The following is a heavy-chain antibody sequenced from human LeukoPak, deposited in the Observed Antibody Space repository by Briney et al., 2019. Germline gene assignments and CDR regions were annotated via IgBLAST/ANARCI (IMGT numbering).Heavy chain of an antibody. J-gene: IGHJ3*02. Sequence: PGGSLRLSCAASGFTFSSYWMSWVRQAPGKGLEWVANIKQDGSEKYYVDSVKGRFTISRDNAKNSLYLQMNSLRAEDTAVYYCARVKYSSGWYSGNDAFDIRGQGTMVTVSS. V-gene: IGHV3-7*01. D-gene: IGHD6-19*01. CDR1: GFTFSSYW. CDR2: IKQDGSEK. CDR3: ARVKYSSGWYSGNDAFDI.